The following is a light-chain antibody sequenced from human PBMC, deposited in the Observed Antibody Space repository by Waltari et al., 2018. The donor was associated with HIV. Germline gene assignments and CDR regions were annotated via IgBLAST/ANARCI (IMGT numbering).Light chain of an antibody. J-gene: IGLJ2*01. CDR1: SSDIGCYNY. Sequence: QSALTQPHSVSGSPGQSVTISCTGTSSDIGCYNYVSWYRQFPGKAPSVIIHDVNKRTSGVPDRFSGSKSGNTASLTISGLQTDDEADYYCCSYAGNSDVVFGGGTTLTVL. CDR2: DVN. CDR3: CSYAGNSDVV. V-gene: IGLV2-11*01.